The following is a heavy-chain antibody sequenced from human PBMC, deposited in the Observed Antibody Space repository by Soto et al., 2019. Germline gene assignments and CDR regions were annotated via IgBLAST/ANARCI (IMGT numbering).Heavy chain of an antibody. Sequence: GGSLRLSCAASRLTFENYWMSWVRQAPGKGLEWVANIKEDGSEKHYADSVKGRFTISRDNTRNSLYLQMDSLRVEDSAVYYCAKVAPNFYYYYGMDVWGQGTTVTVSS. D-gene: IGHD2-15*01. CDR1: RLTFENYW. CDR2: IKEDGSEK. V-gene: IGHV3-7*03. CDR3: AKVAPNFYYYYGMDV. J-gene: IGHJ6*02.